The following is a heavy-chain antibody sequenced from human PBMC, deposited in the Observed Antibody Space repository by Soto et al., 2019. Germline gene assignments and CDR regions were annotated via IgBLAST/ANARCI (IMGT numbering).Heavy chain of an antibody. CDR1: GGSISSSSYY. CDR3: ARWGTVVTPNAFDI. V-gene: IGHV4-39*01. Sequence: SETLSLTCTVSGGSISSSSYYWGWIRQPPGKGLEWIGSIYYSGSTYYNPSLKSRVTISVDTSKNQFSLKLSSVTAADTAVYYCARWGTVVTPNAFDIWGQGTMVTVSS. J-gene: IGHJ3*02. CDR2: IYYSGST. D-gene: IGHD2-21*02.